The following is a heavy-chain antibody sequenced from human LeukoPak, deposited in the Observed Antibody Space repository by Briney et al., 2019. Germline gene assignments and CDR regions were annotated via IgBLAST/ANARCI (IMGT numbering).Heavy chain of an antibody. CDR1: GYTFTGYY. D-gene: IGHD3-10*01. J-gene: IGHJ4*02. CDR3: ARTFYGTRGYYFDY. V-gene: IGHV1-2*04. CDR2: INPNSGGT. Sequence: ASVKVSCKASGYTFTGYYMHWVRQAPGQGLEWMGWINPNSGGTNYAQKFQGWVTMTRDTSISTAYMELSRLRSDDTAVYYCARTFYGTRGYYFDYWGQGTLVTVSS.